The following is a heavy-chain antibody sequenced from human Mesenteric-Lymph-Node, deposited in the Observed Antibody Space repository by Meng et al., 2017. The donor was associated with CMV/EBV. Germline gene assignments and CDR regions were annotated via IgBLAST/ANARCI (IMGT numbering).Heavy chain of an antibody. V-gene: IGHV4-59*01. CDR3: ARQEYYYASGAFDY. CDR2: IYNSVIT. D-gene: IGHD3-10*01. J-gene: IGHJ4*02. CDR1: GGSMSSSY. Sequence: GSLRLSCTVSGGSMSSSYWSWIRQPPGKGLECIGYIYNSVITNYNPSLKSRVTISVDTSKNQFSLKLNSVTAADTAVYYCARQEYYYASGAFDYWGQGTLVTVSS.